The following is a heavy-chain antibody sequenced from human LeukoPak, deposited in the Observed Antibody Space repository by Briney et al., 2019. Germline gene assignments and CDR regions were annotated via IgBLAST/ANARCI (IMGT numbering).Heavy chain of an antibody. CDR1: RFTFSSYA. D-gene: IGHD1-26*01. Sequence: GGSLRLSCAASRFTFSSYAMSWVRQAPGKGLEWVSAISGSGGSTYYADSVKGRFTISRDNSKKTLYLQMDSLRGEDTAVYYCAKAGSIKFDYWGQGTLVTVSS. CDR3: AKAGSIKFDY. V-gene: IGHV3-23*01. CDR2: ISGSGGST. J-gene: IGHJ4*02.